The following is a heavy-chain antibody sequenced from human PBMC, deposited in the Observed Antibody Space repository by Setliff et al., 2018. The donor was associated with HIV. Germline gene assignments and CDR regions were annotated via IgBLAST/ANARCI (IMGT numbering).Heavy chain of an antibody. Sequence: PGGSLRLSCAGSGSGGSGFTFSDYYMSWVRQAPGKGLEWLSYISSSGTTTYYADSVKGRFTISRDNAKNTVYLQMNNLRDEDTAVYFCVRDGVGTTPFDYWGQGTLVTVSS. D-gene: IGHD1-26*01. CDR3: VRDGVGTTPFDY. V-gene: IGHV3-11*04. CDR2: ISSSGTTT. J-gene: IGHJ4*02. CDR1: GFTFSDYY.